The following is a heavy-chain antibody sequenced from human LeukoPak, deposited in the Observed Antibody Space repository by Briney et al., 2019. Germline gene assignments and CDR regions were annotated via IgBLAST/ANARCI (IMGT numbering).Heavy chain of an antibody. CDR3: ARSVADPCPDIDC. CDR1: GGSFSGYY. J-gene: IGHJ4*02. Sequence: SETLSLTCAVYGGSFSGYYWSWIRQPPGKGLEWIGEINHSGRTNYNPSLKSRVTISVDTSKNQSSLKLTSVTAADTAVYYCARSVADPCPDIDCWGQGTLVTASS. D-gene: IGHD2-21*01. CDR2: INHSGRT. V-gene: IGHV4-34*01.